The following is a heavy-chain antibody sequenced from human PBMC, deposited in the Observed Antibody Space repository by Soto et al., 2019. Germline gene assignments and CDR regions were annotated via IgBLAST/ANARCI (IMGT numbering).Heavy chain of an antibody. CDR2: IYYSGST. CDR1: GGSISSGDYY. J-gene: IGHJ4*02. Sequence: SETLSLTCTVSGGSISSGDYYWSWIRQPPGKGLEWIGYIYYSGSTYYNPSLKSRVTISVDTSKNQFSLKLSSVTAADTAVYYCASYYGSGIRMAIDYWGQGTLVTVSS. D-gene: IGHD3-10*01. V-gene: IGHV4-30-4*01. CDR3: ASYYGSGIRMAIDY.